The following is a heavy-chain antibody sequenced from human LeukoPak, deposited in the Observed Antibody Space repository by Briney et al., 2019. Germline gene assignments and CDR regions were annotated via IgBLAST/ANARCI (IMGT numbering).Heavy chain of an antibody. Sequence: GGSLRLSCAASGFTFDDYAMHWVRQAPGKGLEWVSLISGDGGSTYYADSVKGRFTISRDNSKNSLYLQMNSLRTEDTALYYCAKDNYYGSGSYTNSFDYWGRGTLVTVSS. CDR1: GFTFDDYA. CDR3: AKDNYYGSGSYTNSFDY. D-gene: IGHD3-10*01. CDR2: ISGDGGST. V-gene: IGHV3-43*02. J-gene: IGHJ4*02.